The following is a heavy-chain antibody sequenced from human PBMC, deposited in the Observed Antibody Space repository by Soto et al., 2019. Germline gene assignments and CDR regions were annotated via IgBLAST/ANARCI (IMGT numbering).Heavy chain of an antibody. J-gene: IGHJ1*01. Sequence: QLQLQESGPGLVKPSETLSLTCSVSGGSISSGPYYWAWIRQPPGKGLEWIANIYYSGSTYYNPSLKSRVTISVDKSKNQFSLKVNSVTAADTAAYYCARHFLHPYGDYAPYCQHWGQGTLVIVSS. CDR3: ARHFLHPYGDYAPYCQH. CDR2: IYYSGST. D-gene: IGHD4-17*01. CDR1: GGSISSGPYY. V-gene: IGHV4-39*01.